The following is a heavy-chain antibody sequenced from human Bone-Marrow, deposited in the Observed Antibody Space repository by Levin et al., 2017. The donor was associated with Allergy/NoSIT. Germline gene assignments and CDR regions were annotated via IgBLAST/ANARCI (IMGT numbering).Heavy chain of an antibody. Sequence: GESLKISCKVSGYTLTELSMNWVRQAPGKGLEWMGGFDPEDDDTIYAQRFQGRVTMTEDTSTDTAYMELSNLRSEDTAVYYCATVSGFGELFFDYWGQGTLVTVSS. D-gene: IGHD3-10*01. J-gene: IGHJ4*02. CDR1: GYTLTELS. V-gene: IGHV1-24*01. CDR2: FDPEDDDT. CDR3: ATVSGFGELFFDY.